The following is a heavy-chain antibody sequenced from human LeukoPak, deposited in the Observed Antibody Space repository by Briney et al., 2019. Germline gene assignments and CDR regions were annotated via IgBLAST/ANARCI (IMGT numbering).Heavy chain of an antibody. V-gene: IGHV4-4*02. J-gene: IGHJ4*02. D-gene: IGHD3-16*02. CDR3: ARILSYDYVWGSYRPYFDY. CDR1: GGSISSSNW. Sequence: SETLSLTCAVSGGSISSSNWWSWVRQPPGKGLEWIGEIYHSGSTNYNPSLKSRVTISVDKSKNQFSLKLSSVTAADTAVYYCARILSYDYVWGSYRPYFDYWGQGTLVTVSS. CDR2: IYHSGST.